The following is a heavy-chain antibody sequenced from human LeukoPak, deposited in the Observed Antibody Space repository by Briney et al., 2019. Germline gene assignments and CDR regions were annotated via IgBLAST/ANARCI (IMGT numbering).Heavy chain of an antibody. CDR2: ISYTGST. CDR3: ARRITGTTSDSFDY. J-gene: IGHJ4*02. D-gene: IGHD1-20*01. V-gene: IGHV4-39*01. Sequence: SETLSLTCTVSGGSISSSSYYWGWIRQPPGKGLEWIGSISYTGSTYYNPSLKNRVTISVDTSRNQFSLKVSSLTAADTAMYYCARRITGTTSDSFDYWGQGTLVTVSS. CDR1: GGSISSSSYY.